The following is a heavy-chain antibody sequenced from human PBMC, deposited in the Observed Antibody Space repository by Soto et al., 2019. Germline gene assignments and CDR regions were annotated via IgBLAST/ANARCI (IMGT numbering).Heavy chain of an antibody. CDR3: AGGGVGGAVFVGYLDY. CDR2: IRYDGSNI. V-gene: IGHV3-33*01. CDR1: ESIFSGYG. J-gene: IGHJ4*02. Sequence: GGSLRLSCVVSESIFSGYGMHWVRQAPGKGLEWVAIIRYDGSNIYYADSVRGRFAISRDNSKNTLYLQMDSLRAADTAVYYCAGGGVGGAVFVGYLDYWGQGAMLTDSS. D-gene: IGHD1-26*01.